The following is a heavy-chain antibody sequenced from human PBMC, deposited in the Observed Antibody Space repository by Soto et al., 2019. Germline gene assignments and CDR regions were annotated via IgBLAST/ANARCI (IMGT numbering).Heavy chain of an antibody. J-gene: IGHJ6*02. Sequence: AVSGGSISSGGYSLSWIRQPPGKGLEWIGYIYHSGSTYYNPSLKSRVTISVDTSKNQFSLKLSSMTAADTAVYYCARGVYCSSTSCYWGMDVWGQGTTVTVSS. CDR2: IYHSGST. D-gene: IGHD2-2*01. CDR1: GGSISSGGYS. CDR3: ARGVYCSSTSCYWGMDV. V-gene: IGHV4-30-2*01.